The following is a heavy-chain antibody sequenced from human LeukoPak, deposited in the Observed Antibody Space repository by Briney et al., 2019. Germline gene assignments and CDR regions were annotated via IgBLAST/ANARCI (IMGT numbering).Heavy chain of an antibody. V-gene: IGHV3-53*01. Sequence: PGGSLRLSCAASGFIVSSNYMSWVRQAPGKGLEWVSVIYTGGSTYNADSVKGRFTTSRDNSKNTLYLQMNSLRAEDTAVYYCATGWNDAFDLWGQGTMVTVSS. J-gene: IGHJ3*01. D-gene: IGHD1-1*01. CDR3: ATGWNDAFDL. CDR1: GFIVSSNY. CDR2: IYTGGST.